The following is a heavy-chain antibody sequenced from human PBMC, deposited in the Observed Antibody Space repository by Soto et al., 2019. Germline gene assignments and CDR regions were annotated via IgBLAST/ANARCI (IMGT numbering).Heavy chain of an antibody. J-gene: IGHJ6*02. CDR1: GFTCSSYA. CDR2: ISGSGGST. Sequence: GGCRRRSSSASGFTCSSYARSWVRQAPGKGLEWVSAISGSGGSTYYADSVKGRFTISRDNSKNTLYLQMNSLRAEDTAVYYCARTVPAARGYYGMDVWGQGTTVTVSS. D-gene: IGHD2-2*01. V-gene: IGHV3-23*01. CDR3: ARTVPAARGYYGMDV.